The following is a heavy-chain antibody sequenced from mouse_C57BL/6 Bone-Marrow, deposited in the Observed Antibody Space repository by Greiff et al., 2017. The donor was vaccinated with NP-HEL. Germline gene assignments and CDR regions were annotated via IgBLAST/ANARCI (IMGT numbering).Heavy chain of an antibody. D-gene: IGHD2-3*01. CDR3: TTGDDGYLYAMDY. CDR1: GFNIKDDY. J-gene: IGHJ4*01. CDR2: IDPENGDT. Sequence: EVKVVESGAELVRPGASVKLSCTASGFNIKDDYMHWVKQRPEQGLEWIGWIDPENGDTEYASKFQGKATITADTSSNTAYLQLSSLTSEDTAVYYCTTGDDGYLYAMDYWGQGTSVTVSS. V-gene: IGHV14-4*01.